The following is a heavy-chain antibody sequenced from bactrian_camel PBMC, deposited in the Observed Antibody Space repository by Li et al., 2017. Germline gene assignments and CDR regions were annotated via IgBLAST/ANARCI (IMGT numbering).Heavy chain of an antibody. CDR3: AADLLDLYCAKDEFEY. Sequence: VQLVESGGGLVQPGGSLRLSCAASGFTVNSLSMYWVRQSPGKGLEWVSTIRSGAGTPYYADSVKGRFTASQDNAKPIWYLQMSDLNPDDSAEYYCAADLLDLYCAKDEFEYRGPGTQVTVS. J-gene: IGHJ4*01. V-gene: IGHV3S1*01. CDR2: IRSGAGTP. D-gene: IGHD3*01. CDR1: GFTVNSLS.